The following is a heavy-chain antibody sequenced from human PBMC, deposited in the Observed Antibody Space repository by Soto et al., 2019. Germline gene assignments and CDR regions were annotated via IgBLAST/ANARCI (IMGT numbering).Heavy chain of an antibody. D-gene: IGHD2-15*01. CDR3: APLSVSLSGPYGIHV. V-gene: IGHV4-39*01. CDR1: GYSVTSSDYY. CDR2: MFYSGLT. Sequence: TLSLTCGDSGYSVTSSDYYWAWIRQPPGKGLEWIGSMFYSGLTYYNPSLKSRVTLSVDTSKNQFSVRLNSVTAADTAVYYCAPLSVSLSGPYGIHVWGQGTAVTVSS. J-gene: IGHJ6*02.